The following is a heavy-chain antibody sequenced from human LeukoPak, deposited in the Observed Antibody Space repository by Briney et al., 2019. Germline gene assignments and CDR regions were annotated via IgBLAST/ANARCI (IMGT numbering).Heavy chain of an antibody. CDR1: GYTFTGYY. J-gene: IGHJ4*02. CDR2: INPNSGGT. D-gene: IGHD2-15*01. CDR3: ARDDEDIVLH. V-gene: IGHV1-2*02. Sequence: ASVKVSCKASGYTFTGYYMHWVRQAPGQGLEWMGWINPNSGGTNYAQKFQGRVTMTRDTSISTAYMELSGLRSDDTAVYYCARDDEDIVLHWGQGTLVTVSS.